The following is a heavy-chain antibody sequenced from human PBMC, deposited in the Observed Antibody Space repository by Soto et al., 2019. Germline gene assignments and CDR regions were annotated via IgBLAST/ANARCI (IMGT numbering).Heavy chain of an antibody. CDR3: ARDLKVVVAARHYYYYYGMDV. J-gene: IGHJ6*02. CDR1: GGSISSGGYY. Sequence: SETLSLTCTVSGGSISSGGYYWSWIRQHPGKGLEWIGYIYYSGSTYYNPSLKSRVTISVDTSKNQFSLKLSSVTAADTAVYYCARDLKVVVAARHYYYYYGMDVWGQGTTVTVSS. D-gene: IGHD2-15*01. V-gene: IGHV4-31*03. CDR2: IYYSGST.